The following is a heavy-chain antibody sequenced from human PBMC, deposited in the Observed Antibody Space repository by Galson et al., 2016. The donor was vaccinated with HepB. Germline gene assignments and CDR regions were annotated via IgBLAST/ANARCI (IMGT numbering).Heavy chain of an antibody. J-gene: IGHJ6*02. CDR3: ARDLIGNLDV. V-gene: IGHV1-3*01. CDR2: ISAGSGNT. Sequence: SVKVSCKASGYDFTSYDMHWVRQSPGQRLEWMGWISAGSGNTKYPEKFQGRVTFARDTSERTHYMELNGLTSEDTAVYYCARDLIGNLDVWGQGTTVTVSS. D-gene: IGHD3-16*02. CDR1: GYDFTSYD.